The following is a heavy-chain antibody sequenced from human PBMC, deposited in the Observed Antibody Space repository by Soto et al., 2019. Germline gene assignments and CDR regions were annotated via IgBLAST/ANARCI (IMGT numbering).Heavy chain of an antibody. D-gene: IGHD3-3*01. V-gene: IGHV1-18*01. CDR1: GYTFTRNG. J-gene: IGHJ5*02. CDR3: VRDLGFGVVIITGWFEP. CDR2: IGAYNGDT. Sequence: ASVKVSCKTSGYTFTRNGISWVRQAPGQGLEWMGWIGAYNGDTNYAQKFQGRVIMTTDTFTCTAYLELRSLRFEDKDVYYCVRDLGFGVVIITGWFEPWGQGTIVTVSS.